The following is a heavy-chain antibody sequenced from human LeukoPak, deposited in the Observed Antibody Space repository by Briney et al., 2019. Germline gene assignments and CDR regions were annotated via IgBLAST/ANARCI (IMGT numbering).Heavy chain of an antibody. J-gene: IGHJ4*02. Sequence: SETLSLTCTVSGGSISRSSYYWGWIRQPPGKGLEWIGSIYYSGNTYYNPSLKSRVTISVDTLKNLFSLKLRSVTAADTAVYYCAMDCSGGTCNAAGGDYWGQGTLVTVSS. CDR3: AMDCSGGTCNAAGGDY. CDR1: GGSISRSSYY. V-gene: IGHV4-39*01. D-gene: IGHD2-15*01. CDR2: IYYSGNT.